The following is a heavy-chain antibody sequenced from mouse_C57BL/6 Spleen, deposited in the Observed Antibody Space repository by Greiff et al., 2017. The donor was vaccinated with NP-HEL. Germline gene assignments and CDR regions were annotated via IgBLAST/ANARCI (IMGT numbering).Heavy chain of an antibody. Sequence: VKVVESGAELMKPGASVKLSCKATGYTFTGYWIEWVKQRPGHGLEWIGEILPGSGSTNYNEKFKGKATFTADTSSNTAYMQLSSLTTEDSAIYYCARWDITTVADYYAMDYWGQGTSVTVSS. CDR1: GYTFTGYW. CDR2: ILPGSGST. D-gene: IGHD1-1*01. V-gene: IGHV1-9*01. J-gene: IGHJ4*01. CDR3: ARWDITTVADYYAMDY.